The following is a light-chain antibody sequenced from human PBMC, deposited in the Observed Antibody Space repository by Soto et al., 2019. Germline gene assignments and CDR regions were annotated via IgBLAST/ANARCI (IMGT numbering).Light chain of an antibody. Sequence: QSVLAQPASVSGSPGQSITISCTATSSDVGGSNFVSWYQQHPGKAPKLIIYDVNKRPSGVPDRFSGSKSGNTASPTVSGLQAEDEADYYCSSYAGSTNPNFVFGTGTKVTVL. V-gene: IGLV2-8*01. CDR3: SSYAGSTNPNFV. CDR2: DVN. J-gene: IGLJ1*01. CDR1: SSDVGGSNF.